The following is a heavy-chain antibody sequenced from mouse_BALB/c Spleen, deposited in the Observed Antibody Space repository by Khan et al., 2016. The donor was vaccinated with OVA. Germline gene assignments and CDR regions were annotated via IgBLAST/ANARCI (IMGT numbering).Heavy chain of an antibody. J-gene: IGHJ4*01. D-gene: IGHD1-1*02. V-gene: IGHV9-3*02. CDR1: GYTFTNHG. CDR2: INTNSGEP. Sequence: QIQLVQSGPEMNKPGETVKISCKASGYTFTNHGMNWVRQAPGKGLKWMGWINTNSGEPIYAEEFKGRFDFSLDTSATTAYLKINNLKNEDTATYFCARREWSYYVMEYGGQGTSLTVSS. CDR3: ARREWSYYVMEY.